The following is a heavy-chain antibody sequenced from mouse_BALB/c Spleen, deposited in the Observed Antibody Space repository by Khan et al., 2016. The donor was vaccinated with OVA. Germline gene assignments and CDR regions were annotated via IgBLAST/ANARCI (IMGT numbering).Heavy chain of an antibody. J-gene: IGHJ4*01. D-gene: IGHD1-1*01. CDR3: AISSDNPKTTLFQQMTRLRAEDTAMYYCARRGTTCGFAMAY. CDR2: ITTGSGTT. CDR1: GYTFSSFG. V-gene: IGHV5-17*02. Sequence: VQLKESGGDLVKPGGSVKLSCAASGYTFSSFGMHWMRQAPGKGLEWIAYITTGSGTTYYADTLRGRFTISRDNPNNTAYLQLNSLTSEDTAMCRFAISSDNPKTTLFQQMTRLRAEDTAMYYCARRGTTCGFAMAYWGQGTSVTVSS.